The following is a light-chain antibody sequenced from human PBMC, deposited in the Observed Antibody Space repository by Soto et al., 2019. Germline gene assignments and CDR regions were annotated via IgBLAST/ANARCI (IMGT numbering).Light chain of an antibody. CDR1: RTVSSTS. J-gene: IGKJ4*02. Sequence: EIVLTQSPGTLSLSPGESATLSCRASRTVSSTSLVWYQQKPGQAPRLLIYGTSNRATGITDRFTGSGSETAFTLTITSLETEDFAVYYCQQYCLLITVGGGTKVEIK. CDR3: QQYCLLIT. V-gene: IGKV3-20*01. CDR2: GTS.